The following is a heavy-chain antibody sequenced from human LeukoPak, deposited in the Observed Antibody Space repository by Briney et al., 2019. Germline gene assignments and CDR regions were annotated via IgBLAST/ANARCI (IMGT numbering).Heavy chain of an antibody. V-gene: IGHV4-39*01. Sequence: SSETLSLTCTVSGGSISSSAYYWGWIRQPPGKGLEWIGSISYRGNSYYNASLKSRVNISVDTARNQLSLKLSSVTAADTAVYYCARRTTMVRGEYFDFWGQGTLVTVSS. D-gene: IGHD3-10*01. J-gene: IGHJ4*02. CDR2: ISYRGNS. CDR1: GGSISSSAYY. CDR3: ARRTTMVRGEYFDF.